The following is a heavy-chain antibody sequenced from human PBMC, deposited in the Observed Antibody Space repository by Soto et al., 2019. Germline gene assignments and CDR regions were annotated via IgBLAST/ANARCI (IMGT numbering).Heavy chain of an antibody. Sequence: ASVKVSCKASGGTFSSYAISWVRQAPGQGLEWMGGIIPIFGTANYAQKFQGRVTITADESTSTAYMELSSLRSEDTAVYYCAREGYCSGGSCYYNWFDPWGQGTLVTVS. CDR1: GGTFSSYA. D-gene: IGHD2-15*01. V-gene: IGHV1-69*13. CDR3: AREGYCSGGSCYYNWFDP. J-gene: IGHJ5*02. CDR2: IIPIFGTA.